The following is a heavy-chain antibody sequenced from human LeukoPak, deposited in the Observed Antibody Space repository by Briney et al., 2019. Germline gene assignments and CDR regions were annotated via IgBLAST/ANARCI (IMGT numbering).Heavy chain of an antibody. CDR1: GGSISRYY. CDR3: ARVRGLLDAFDI. J-gene: IGHJ3*02. CDR2: IYDSGST. D-gene: IGHD2-21*01. V-gene: IGHV4-59*01. Sequence: SETLSLTCTVSGGSISRYYWTWIRQPPGKGLEWIGYIYDSGSTNYYNPSLKSRVTISVDTSAKQFSLKLSSVTAADTAVYFCARVRGLLDAFDIWGHGTMVTVSS.